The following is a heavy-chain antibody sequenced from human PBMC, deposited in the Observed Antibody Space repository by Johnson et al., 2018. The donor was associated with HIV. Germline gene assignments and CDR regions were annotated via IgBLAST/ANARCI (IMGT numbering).Heavy chain of an antibody. Sequence: VQLVESGGGLVKPGGSLRLSCAASGFTFSDYYMSWIRQAPGKGLEWVSVIYSGGSTYYADSVKGRFTISRDNSKNTLYLQMNSLRAEDTAGYYCARDLGGSDAFDIWGQGTMVTVSS. CDR3: ARDLGGSDAFDI. V-gene: IGHV3-66*01. D-gene: IGHD3-16*01. J-gene: IGHJ3*02. CDR1: GFTFSDYY. CDR2: IYSGGST.